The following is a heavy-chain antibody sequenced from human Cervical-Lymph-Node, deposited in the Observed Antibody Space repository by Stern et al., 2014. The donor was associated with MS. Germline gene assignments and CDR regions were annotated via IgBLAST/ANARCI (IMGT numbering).Heavy chain of an antibody. CDR2: IIPIFARA. CDR1: GGTFSNFG. J-gene: IGHJ4*02. CDR3: VREFNSDTSGYYFYY. V-gene: IGHV1-69*01. D-gene: IGHD3-22*01. Sequence: QVQLVQSGAEVKKPGSSVKVSCKASGGTFSNFGISWVRQAPGQGPEWMGGIIPIFARANYAQKFQGRVTITADESTTTAYMELSSLRSEDTAVYYCVREFNSDTSGYYFYYWGQGTLVTVSS.